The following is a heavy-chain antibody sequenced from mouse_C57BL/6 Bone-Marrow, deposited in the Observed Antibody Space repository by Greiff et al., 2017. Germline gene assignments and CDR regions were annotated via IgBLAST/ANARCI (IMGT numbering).Heavy chain of an antibody. CDR3: VRRVYYAPHYYAMDY. CDR1: GFSFNTYA. J-gene: IGHJ4*01. Sequence: EVQLVESGGGLVQPKGSLKLSCAASGFSFNTYAMTWVRQAPGKGLEWVARIRSKSNNYATYYADPVIDSFTISRDDSASMLYQQMNNLKTEDTAMYYCVRRVYYAPHYYAMDYWGQGTSVTVSS. V-gene: IGHV10-1*01. CDR2: IRSKSNNYAT. D-gene: IGHD2-1*01.